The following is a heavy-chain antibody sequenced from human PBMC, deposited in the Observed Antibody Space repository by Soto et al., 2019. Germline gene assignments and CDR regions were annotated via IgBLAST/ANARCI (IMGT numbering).Heavy chain of an antibody. D-gene: IGHD6-13*01. CDR3: ARSIAAAGTPGDYYYGMDV. CDR2: IYHSGCT. V-gene: IGHV4-4*02. Sequence: PSETLSLTCAVSGGSISSSNWWSWVRQPPGKGLEWIGEIYHSGCTNYNPSLKSRVTISVDKSKNQFSLKLSSVTAADTAVYYCARSIAAAGTPGDYYYGMDVWGQGTTVTVSS. J-gene: IGHJ6*02. CDR1: GGSISSSNW.